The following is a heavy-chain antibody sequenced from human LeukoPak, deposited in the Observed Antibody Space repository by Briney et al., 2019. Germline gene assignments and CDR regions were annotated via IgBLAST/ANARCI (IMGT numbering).Heavy chain of an antibody. V-gene: IGHV4-34*01. Sequence: SETLSLTCAVYGGSFSGYCWSWIRQPPGKGLEWIGEINHSGSTNYNPSLKSRVTISVDTSKNQFSLKLSSVTAADTAVYYCARRAGRTGYSSSWYRGYFDYWGQGTLVTVSS. CDR2: INHSGST. CDR1: GGSFSGYC. D-gene: IGHD6-13*01. J-gene: IGHJ4*02. CDR3: ARRAGRTGYSSSWYRGYFDY.